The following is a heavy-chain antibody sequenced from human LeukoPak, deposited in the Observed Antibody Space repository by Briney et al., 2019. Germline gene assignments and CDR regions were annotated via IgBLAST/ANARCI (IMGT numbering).Heavy chain of an antibody. D-gene: IGHD3-10*01. CDR2: INPNSGDT. Sequence: ASVKVSCKASGYTLTAHYMHWVRQAPGQGLEWMGRINPNSGDTNYAQKFQGRVTMTRDTSIGTAYMDLSRLTSDDSAVYYCARPYGSGSFDNWFDPWGQGTLVIVSS. V-gene: IGHV1-2*06. J-gene: IGHJ5*02. CDR1: GYTLTAHY. CDR3: ARPYGSGSFDNWFDP.